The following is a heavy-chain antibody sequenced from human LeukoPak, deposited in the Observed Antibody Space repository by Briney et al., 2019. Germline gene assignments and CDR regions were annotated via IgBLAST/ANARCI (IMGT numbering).Heavy chain of an antibody. V-gene: IGHV1-46*01. J-gene: IGHJ4*02. Sequence: ASVNVSCMASGYTFTSYYMHWVRQAPGQGREWMGIIKPSGGSTSYAQKFQGRVTITRDTTTSTLYMELSSLRSEDTAVYYCARIGYSYALGVDYWGQGTLVTVSS. CDR3: ARIGYSYALGVDY. D-gene: IGHD5-18*01. CDR2: IKPSGGST. CDR1: GYTFTSYY.